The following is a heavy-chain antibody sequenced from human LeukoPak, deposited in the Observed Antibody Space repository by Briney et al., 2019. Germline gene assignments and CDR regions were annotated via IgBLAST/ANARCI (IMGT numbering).Heavy chain of an antibody. CDR1: GYSFTTYW. CDR2: IYPGDSDT. D-gene: IGHD3-22*01. Sequence: GESLMISCKGSGYSFTTYWIGWVRQMPGKGLEWMGIIYPGDSDTRYSPSFQGQVTISADKSISTAYLQWSSLKASDSAMYYCASVVVISPESAFVIWGQGTMVTVSS. J-gene: IGHJ3*02. CDR3: ASVVVISPESAFVI. V-gene: IGHV5-51*01.